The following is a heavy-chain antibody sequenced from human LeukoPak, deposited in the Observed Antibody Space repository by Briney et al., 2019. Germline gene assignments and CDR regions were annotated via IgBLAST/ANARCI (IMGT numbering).Heavy chain of an antibody. D-gene: IGHD4-17*01. J-gene: IGHJ4*02. V-gene: IGHV1-2*02. Sequence: GGSLRLSCAASGYTFTGYYMHWVRQAPGQGLEWMGWINPNSGGTNYAQKFQGRVTMTRDTSISAAYMELSRLRSDDTAVYYCARDLYGDYVEGDYWGQGTLVTVSS. CDR2: INPNSGGT. CDR1: GYTFTGYY. CDR3: ARDLYGDYVEGDY.